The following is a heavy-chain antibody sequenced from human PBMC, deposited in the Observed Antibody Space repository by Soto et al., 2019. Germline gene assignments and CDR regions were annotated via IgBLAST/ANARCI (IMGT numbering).Heavy chain of an antibody. CDR1: GYSIRNGYY. CDR2: IYHSGST. V-gene: IGHV4-38-2*02. CDR3: ARVGPYCGGDCYSPPP. J-gene: IGHJ5*02. Sequence: SETLSLTCTVSGYSIRNGYYWGWIRQPPGKGLEWIGTIYHSGSTYYNPSLKSRVTISVDASGNNFSLKLSSVTAADTAVYYCARVGPYCGGDCYSPPPWGQGTLVTVSS. D-gene: IGHD2-21*02.